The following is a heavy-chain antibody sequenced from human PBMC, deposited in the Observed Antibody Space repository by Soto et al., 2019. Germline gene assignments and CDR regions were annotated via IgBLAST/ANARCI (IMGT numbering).Heavy chain of an antibody. Sequence: ASVKVSCKASGFTFTNSAMQWVRQARGQRLEWIGWIVVGSGNTNYAQSFQERVTITRDMSTSTAYVDLSSLRSEDTAVYYCAADYDFWSGSYSFDYWGQGTLVTVSS. CDR3: AADYDFWSGSYSFDY. V-gene: IGHV1-58*02. CDR1: GFTFTNSA. J-gene: IGHJ4*02. D-gene: IGHD3-3*01. CDR2: IVVGSGNT.